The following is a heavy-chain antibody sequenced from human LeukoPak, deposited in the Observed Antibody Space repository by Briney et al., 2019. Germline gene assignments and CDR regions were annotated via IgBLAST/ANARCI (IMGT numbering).Heavy chain of an antibody. CDR1: GFTFSSYW. CDR2: IKQDGSEK. V-gene: IGHV3-7*03. Sequence: PGGSLRLSCAASGFTFSSYWMSWVRQAPGKGLEWVANIKQDGSEKYYVDSVKGRFTISRDNAKNSLSLQMNSVRPDDMALYYCVKDKSHSLSVAEGAFDIWGRGTMVTVSS. J-gene: IGHJ3*02. CDR3: VKDKSHSLSVAEGAFDI. D-gene: IGHD2-21*01.